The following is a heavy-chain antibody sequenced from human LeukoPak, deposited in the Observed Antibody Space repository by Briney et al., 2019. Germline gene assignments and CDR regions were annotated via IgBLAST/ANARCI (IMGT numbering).Heavy chain of an antibody. D-gene: IGHD3-10*01. V-gene: IGHV4-31*03. CDR1: GGSINNGGYY. CDR3: ATDRYYYGSGSPGWFDP. CDR2: IYYSGSS. J-gene: IGHJ5*02. Sequence: SETLSLTCTVSGGSINNGGYYWSWIRQHPGKGLEWIGYIYYSGSSYYNPSLRSRVTISVDTSKNHFSLKLSSVTAADTAVYYCATDRYYYGSGSPGWFDPWGQGTLVTVSS.